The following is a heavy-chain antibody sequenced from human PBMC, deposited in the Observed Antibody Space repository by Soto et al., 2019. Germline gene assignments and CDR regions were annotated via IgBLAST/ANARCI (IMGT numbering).Heavy chain of an antibody. CDR1: GFTFSSYA. CDR3: ARLYSGYSYFDY. Sequence: QVQLVESGGGVVQPGRSLRLSCAASGFTFSSYAMHWVRQAPGKGLEWVAVISYDGSNKYYEDYVKGRFTISRDNSKNTLYLQMNSLRAEDTAVYYCARLYSGYSYFDYWGQGTLVTVSS. CDR2: ISYDGSNK. J-gene: IGHJ4*02. D-gene: IGHD5-18*01. V-gene: IGHV3-30-3*01.